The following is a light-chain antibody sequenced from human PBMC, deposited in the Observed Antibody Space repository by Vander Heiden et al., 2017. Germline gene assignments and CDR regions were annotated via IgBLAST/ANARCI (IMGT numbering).Light chain of an antibody. CDR3: QQRSNWAGLT. J-gene: IGKJ4*01. V-gene: IGKV3-11*01. CDR2: DAS. CDR1: QSVSSY. Sequence: EIVLTQSPATLSLSPGERATLSCRASQSVSSYLAWYQQKPGQAPRLLIYDASNRATGIPARCSGSGCGTDFTLTISSLEPEDFAVYYCQQRSNWAGLTFGGGTKVEIK.